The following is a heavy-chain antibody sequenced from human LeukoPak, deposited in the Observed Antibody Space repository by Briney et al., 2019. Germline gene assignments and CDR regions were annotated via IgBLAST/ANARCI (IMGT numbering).Heavy chain of an antibody. V-gene: IGHV5-10-1*01. J-gene: IGHJ3*02. CDR3: ASVPGVAGGNAFDI. CDR1: GYSFTSYW. CDR2: IDPSDSYT. D-gene: IGHD3-16*01. Sequence: GESLKISCKGSGYSFTSYWITWVRQMPGKGLEWLGTIDPSDSYTNYSPSFQGHVTISADKSISTAYLQWSSLKASDTAMYYCASVPGVAGGNAFDIWGQGTMVTVSS.